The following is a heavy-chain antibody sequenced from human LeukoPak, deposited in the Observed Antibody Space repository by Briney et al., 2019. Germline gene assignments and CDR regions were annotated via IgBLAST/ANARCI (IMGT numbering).Heavy chain of an antibody. D-gene: IGHD1-7*01. CDR3: AGMNYISTGWGAPFDY. Sequence: GGSLRLSCAASGFTFSSYSMNWVRQAPGKGLEWLSYIRGSGSTIYYTDSVKGRFTISRDNAKNSLYLQMNSLRAEDTAVYYCAGMNYISTGWGAPFDYWGQGTLVTVSS. V-gene: IGHV3-48*04. CDR1: GFTFSSYS. CDR2: IRGSGSTI. J-gene: IGHJ4*02.